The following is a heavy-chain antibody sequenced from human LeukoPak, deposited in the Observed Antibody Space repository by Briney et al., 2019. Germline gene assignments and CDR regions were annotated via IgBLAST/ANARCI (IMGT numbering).Heavy chain of an antibody. V-gene: IGHV4-59*08. CDR3: ASFALGSLFDY. D-gene: IGHD2-15*01. Sequence: PSETLSLTCTLSGASISSHYWGWIRQPSGKGLEWIGYVHSSGDANYNPSLKTRVRISLDTSRNQFSLKLNSVTAADTAVYFCASFALGSLFDYWRRGTLVTVSS. CDR1: GASISSHY. CDR2: VHSSGDA. J-gene: IGHJ4*02.